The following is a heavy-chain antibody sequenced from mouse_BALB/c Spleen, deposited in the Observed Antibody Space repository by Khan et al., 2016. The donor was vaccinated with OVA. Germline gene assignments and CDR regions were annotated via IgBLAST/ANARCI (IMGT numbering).Heavy chain of an antibody. CDR3: VRDGAYYRNDGWFAY. CDR2: INPNNGYT. D-gene: IGHD2-14*01. CDR1: GYTFTSYT. J-gene: IGHJ3*01. Sequence: QVQLKQSGAELARPGASVKMSCKASGYTFTSYTIHWIKLRPGQGLEWIGYINPNNGYTNYNQKFKDKATLTADKSSTTAYMQLSSLTSDDSAVYNWVRDGAYYRNDGWFAYWGQGTLVTVSA. V-gene: IGHV1-4*01.